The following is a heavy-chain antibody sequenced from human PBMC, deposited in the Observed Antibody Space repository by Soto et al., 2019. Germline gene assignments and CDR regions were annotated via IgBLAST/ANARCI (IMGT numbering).Heavy chain of an antibody. CDR1: GFTFSSYA. CDR2: ISGSGANT. D-gene: IGHD2-21*01. CDR3: AKALGDWWFDP. J-gene: IGHJ5*02. V-gene: IGHV3-23*01. Sequence: EVQLLESGGGLVQPGGSLRVSCAASGFTFSSYAMSWVRQAPGKGLEWVSSISGSGANTYHADSVKGRFTISRDNSKNTLYLQMNSLRAEDTATYYCAKALGDWWFDPWGQGTLVTVSS.